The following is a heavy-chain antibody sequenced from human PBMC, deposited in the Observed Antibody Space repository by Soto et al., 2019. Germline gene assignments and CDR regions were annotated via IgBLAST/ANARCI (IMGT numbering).Heavy chain of an antibody. CDR2: ISHDGSKT. J-gene: IGHJ4*02. V-gene: IGHV3-30*03. CDR1: GFTFNSYG. D-gene: IGHD5-18*01. CDR3: ARGHGTPYSYTYYFDY. Sequence: GGSLRLSCAASGFTFNSYGIHWVRQAPGKGLEWVAVISHDGSKTNYADSVKGRFTISRDNSKDTVYLQMNSLRAEDTAVYYCARGHGTPYSYTYYFDYWGQGTLVTVSS.